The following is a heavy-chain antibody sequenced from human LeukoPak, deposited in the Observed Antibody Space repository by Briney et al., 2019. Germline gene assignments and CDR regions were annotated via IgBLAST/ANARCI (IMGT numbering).Heavy chain of an antibody. CDR1: GGSFSGYC. Sequence: SETLSLTCAVYGGSFSGYCWSWIRQSPGKGLEWIGEINHCGNTNYNPSLKSRLTMSVDTSKNQFSLKLSSVTAADTAVYYCARGYDILTGISNWFDPWGQGTLVTVSS. J-gene: IGHJ5*02. CDR2: INHCGNT. CDR3: ARGYDILTGISNWFDP. D-gene: IGHD3-9*01. V-gene: IGHV4-34*01.